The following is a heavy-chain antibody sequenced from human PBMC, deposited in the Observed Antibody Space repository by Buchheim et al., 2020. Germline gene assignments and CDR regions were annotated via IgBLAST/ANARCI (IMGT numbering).Heavy chain of an antibody. CDR3: ARARGFWSGYSYGMDV. V-gene: IGHV3-21*01. CDR1: GFTFSSYS. Sequence: EVQLVESGGGLVKPGGSLRLSCAASGFTFSSYSMNWVRQAPGKGLEWVSSISSSSSYIYYADSVKGRLTISRDNAKNSLDLQMNSLRAEDTAVYYCARARGFWSGYSYGMDVWGQGTT. J-gene: IGHJ6*02. CDR2: ISSSSSYI. D-gene: IGHD3-3*01.